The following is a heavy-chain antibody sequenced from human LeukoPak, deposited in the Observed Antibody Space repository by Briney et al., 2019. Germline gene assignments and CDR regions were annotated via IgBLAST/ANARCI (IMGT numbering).Heavy chain of an antibody. D-gene: IGHD2-2*02. V-gene: IGHV3-30*18. J-gene: IGHJ4*02. CDR3: AKSTIVVVPAAIPILFDY. Sequence: GGSLRLSCAASGFTFSSYGMHWVRQAPGKGLEWVAVISYDGSNKYYADSVKGRFAISRDNSKNTLYLQMNSLRAEDTAVYYCAKSTIVVVPAAIPILFDYWGQGTLVTVSS. CDR1: GFTFSSYG. CDR2: ISYDGSNK.